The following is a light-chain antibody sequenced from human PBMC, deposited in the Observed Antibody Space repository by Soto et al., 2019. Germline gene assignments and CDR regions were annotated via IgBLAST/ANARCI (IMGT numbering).Light chain of an antibody. Sequence: EIVLTQSPGTLSLSPGERATLSCRASQSVSSNYLAWYQQKRGQAPRLLIYGASSRATGIPTRFSGSGAVTDVTLTIRRLEPEDFAVYYCQQYDTSPRTFGQGTKVEI. J-gene: IGKJ1*01. V-gene: IGKV3-20*01. CDR2: GAS. CDR3: QQYDTSPRT. CDR1: QSVSSNY.